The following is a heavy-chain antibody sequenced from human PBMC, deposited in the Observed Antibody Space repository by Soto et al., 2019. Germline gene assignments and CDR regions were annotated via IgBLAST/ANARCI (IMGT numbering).Heavy chain of an antibody. CDR2: VYYTGST. D-gene: IGHD3-16*01. Sequence: XETLSLTCAVSGCSVNTFYWSWIRQPPGKGLEWVGHVYYTGSTDYNPSLKSRVTISVDTTKNQVSLKLNSVTTADTAVYFCARDWGRSNYFDYWGQGTLVTVSS. CDR3: ARDWGRSNYFDY. CDR1: GCSVNTFY. J-gene: IGHJ4*02. V-gene: IGHV4-59*02.